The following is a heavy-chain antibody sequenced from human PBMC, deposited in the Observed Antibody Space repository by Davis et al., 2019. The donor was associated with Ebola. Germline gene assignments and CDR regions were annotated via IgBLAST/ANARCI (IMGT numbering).Heavy chain of an antibody. V-gene: IGHV3-30-3*01. CDR2: ISYDGSNK. J-gene: IGHJ6*03. CDR1: GFTFSSYW. D-gene: IGHD3-10*01. CDR3: ARGSGLSVYYYMDV. Sequence: GESLKISCAASGFTFSSYWMSWVRQAPGKGLEWVAVISYDGSNKYYADSVKGRFTISRDNSKNTLYLQMNSLRAEDTAVYYCARGSGLSVYYYMDVWGKGTTVTVSS.